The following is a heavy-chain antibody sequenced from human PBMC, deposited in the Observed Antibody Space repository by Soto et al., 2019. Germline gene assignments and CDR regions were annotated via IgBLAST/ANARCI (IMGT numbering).Heavy chain of an antibody. V-gene: IGHV3-11*01. J-gene: IGHJ4*02. CDR2: ISSSGSTI. D-gene: IGHD5-12*01. CDR3: TTDRSGYDSDLDY. CDR1: GFTFSDYY. Sequence: PGGSLRLSCAASGFTFSDYYVSWIRQAPGKGLEWVSYISSSGSTIYYAETVKGRFTISRDDSKSTLYLQMNSLKTEDTAVYYCTTDRSGYDSDLDYWGQGTLVTVSS.